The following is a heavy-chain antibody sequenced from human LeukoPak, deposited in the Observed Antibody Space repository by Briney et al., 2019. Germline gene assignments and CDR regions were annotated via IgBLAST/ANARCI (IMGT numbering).Heavy chain of an antibody. V-gene: IGHV7-4-1*02. CDR3: ARDGSEQWLKALPYHYYGMDV. CDR1: GYTFTNYA. D-gene: IGHD6-19*01. CDR2: INTNTGNP. J-gene: IGHJ6*02. Sequence: ASVKVSCKASGYTFTNYAVNWVRQAPGQGLEWMGWINTNTGNPTYAQGFTGRFVFSLDTSVSTAYLQISSPKAEDTAFYYCARDGSEQWLKALPYHYYGMDVWGPGTTVTVSS.